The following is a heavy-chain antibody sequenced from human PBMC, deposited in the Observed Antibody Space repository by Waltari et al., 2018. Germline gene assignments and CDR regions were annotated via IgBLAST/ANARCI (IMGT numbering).Heavy chain of an antibody. CDR3: ARQPIEGNLPDWFDP. CDR2: IHHSVSA. D-gene: IGHD1-1*01. V-gene: IGHV4-38-2*02. J-gene: IGHJ5*02. Sequence: QVQLQQSGPGLVKPSETLSLTCTVSGYSISNVYYWGWIRQPPGKGLEWIGSIHHSVSAYYNPSLNSRVTISLETSKNQFSLKLTSVAATDTAIYYCARQPIEGNLPDWFDPWGQGTLVTVSS. CDR1: GYSISNVYY.